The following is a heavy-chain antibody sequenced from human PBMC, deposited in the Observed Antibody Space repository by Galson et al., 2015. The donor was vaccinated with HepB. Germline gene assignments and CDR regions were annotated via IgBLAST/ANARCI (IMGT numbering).Heavy chain of an antibody. J-gene: IGHJ4*02. CDR1: GYSFTSYW. V-gene: IGHV5-51*01. D-gene: IGHD5-12*01. CDR2: IYPGDSDT. Sequence: QSGAEVKKPGESLKISCKGSGYSFTSYWIGWVRQMPGKGLEWMGIIYPGDSDTRYSPSFQGQVTISADKSISTAYLQWSSLKASDTAMYYCAREPSDIVATIGWDFDDYWGQGTLVTVSS. CDR3: AREPSDIVATIGWDFDDY.